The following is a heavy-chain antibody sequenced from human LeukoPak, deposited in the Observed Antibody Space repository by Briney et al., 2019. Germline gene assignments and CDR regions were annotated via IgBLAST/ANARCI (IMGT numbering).Heavy chain of an antibody. V-gene: IGHV1-8*01. CDR2: MNPNSGNT. D-gene: IGHD3-16*01. Sequence: ASVKVSCKASGYTFTSYDINWVRQATGQGLEWMGWMNPNSGNTGYAQKFQGRVTITADESTSTAYMELSSLGSEDTAVYYCARVGPDAFDIWGQGTMVTVSS. CDR1: GYTFTSYD. CDR3: ARVGPDAFDI. J-gene: IGHJ3*02.